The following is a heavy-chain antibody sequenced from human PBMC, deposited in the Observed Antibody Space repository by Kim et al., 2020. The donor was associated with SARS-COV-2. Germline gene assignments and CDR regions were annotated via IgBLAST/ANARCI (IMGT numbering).Heavy chain of an antibody. D-gene: IGHD6-13*01. CDR1: GFTFSSYG. CDR2: IWYDGSNK. Sequence: GGSLRLSCAASGFTFSSYGMHWVRQAPGKGLECVAVIWYDGSNKYYADSVKGRFTISRDNSQNTLYLQMKSLRAEDTAVYYCAREAAAGTDYWGQGTLVT. J-gene: IGHJ4*02. V-gene: IGHV3-33*01. CDR3: AREAAAGTDY.